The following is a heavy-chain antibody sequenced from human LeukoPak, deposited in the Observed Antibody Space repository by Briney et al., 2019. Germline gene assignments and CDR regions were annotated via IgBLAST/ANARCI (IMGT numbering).Heavy chain of an antibody. Sequence: GGSLRLSCAASGFTFSSYWMTWVRQAPGKGLEWVANIKEDGSEKYYVDSVKGRFTISRDNAKNSLCLQMNSLRAEDTAVYYCARGPAATPLRMDVWGQGTTVTVSS. J-gene: IGHJ6*02. CDR2: IKEDGSEK. CDR3: ARGPAATPLRMDV. V-gene: IGHV3-7*02. CDR1: GFTFSSYW. D-gene: IGHD2-15*01.